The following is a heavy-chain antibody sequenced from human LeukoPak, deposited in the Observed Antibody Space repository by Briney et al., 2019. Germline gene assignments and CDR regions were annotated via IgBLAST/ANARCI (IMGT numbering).Heavy chain of an antibody. CDR3: AKDLIPGIAAAGTNPPDY. CDR1: GFTFSSYG. D-gene: IGHD6-13*01. CDR2: ISYDGSNK. J-gene: IGHJ4*02. V-gene: IGHV3-30*18. Sequence: PGRSLRLSCAASGFTFSSYGMHWVRQAPGKGLEWVAVISYDGSNKYYADSVKGRFTISRDNSKNTLYLQMNSLRAEDTAVYYCAKDLIPGIAAAGTNPPDYWGQGTLVTVFS.